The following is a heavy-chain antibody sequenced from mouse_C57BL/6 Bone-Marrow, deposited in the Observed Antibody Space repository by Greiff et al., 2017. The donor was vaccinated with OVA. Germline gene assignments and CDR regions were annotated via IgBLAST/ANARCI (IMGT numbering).Heavy chain of an antibody. CDR1: RYTFTSYW. J-gene: IGHJ2*01. V-gene: IGHV1-50*01. CDR3: ARGDY. Sequence: QVQLQQPGAELVKPGASVKLSCKASRYTFTSYWLQWVKQRPGQGLEWIGEIDPSDSYTNYNQKFKGKATLTVDTSSSTAYMQLSSLTSEDSAVYYCARGDYWGQGTTLTVSS. CDR2: IDPSDSYT.